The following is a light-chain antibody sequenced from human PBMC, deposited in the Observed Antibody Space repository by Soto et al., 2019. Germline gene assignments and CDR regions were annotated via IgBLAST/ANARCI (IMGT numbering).Light chain of an antibody. CDR1: QSVSSYY. Sequence: EIVLTQSPGTLSLSPGEGATLSCRASQSVSSYYLAWYQQKPGQAPRLLIYGASSRATGIPDRFSGSGSGTDFTLTISRLEPEDFAVYYCQQYGSSPYTFGQGTKLEIK. CDR2: GAS. CDR3: QQYGSSPYT. V-gene: IGKV3-20*01. J-gene: IGKJ2*01.